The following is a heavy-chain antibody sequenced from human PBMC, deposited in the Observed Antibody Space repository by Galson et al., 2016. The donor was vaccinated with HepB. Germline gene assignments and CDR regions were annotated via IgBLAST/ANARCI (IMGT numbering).Heavy chain of an antibody. D-gene: IGHD6-19*01. CDR3: ARGYASGGWYFDY. Sequence: TLSLTCTVSGGSISSSSYYWGWIRPPPGKGLEWIGGIYYSGSTFHNPSLKSRLTISVDTSKNQFSLKLRSVTAADTAVYYFARGYASGGWYFDYWGQGTLVTVSS. V-gene: IGHV4-39*01. J-gene: IGHJ4*02. CDR1: GGSISSSSYY. CDR2: IYYSGST.